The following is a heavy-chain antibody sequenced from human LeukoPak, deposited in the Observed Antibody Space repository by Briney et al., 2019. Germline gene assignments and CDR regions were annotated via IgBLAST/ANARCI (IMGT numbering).Heavy chain of an antibody. D-gene: IGHD1-26*01. V-gene: IGHV1-69*05. Sequence: GASVKVSCKVSGYTLTELSMHWVRQAPGQGLEWMGGIIPIFGTANYAQKFQGRVTITTDESTSTAYMELSSLRSEDTAVYYCAREFGVGATSAFDYWGQGTLVTVSS. CDR2: IIPIFGTA. CDR1: GYTLTELS. CDR3: AREFGVGATSAFDY. J-gene: IGHJ4*02.